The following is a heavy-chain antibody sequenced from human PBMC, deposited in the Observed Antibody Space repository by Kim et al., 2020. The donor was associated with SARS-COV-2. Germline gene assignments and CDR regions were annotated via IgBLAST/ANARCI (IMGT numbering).Heavy chain of an antibody. CDR3: ARAPVRYGDYFDY. D-gene: IGHD4-17*01. Sequence: DTGKGRFTLSRDNYKNTLYLQMNSLRAEDTAVYYCARAPVRYGDYFDYWGQGTLVTVSS. J-gene: IGHJ4*02. V-gene: IGHV3-30*04.